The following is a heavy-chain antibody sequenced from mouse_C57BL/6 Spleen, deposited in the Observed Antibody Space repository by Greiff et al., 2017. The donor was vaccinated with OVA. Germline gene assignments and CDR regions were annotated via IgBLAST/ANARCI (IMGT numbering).Heavy chain of an antibody. J-gene: IGHJ4*01. Sequence: DVKLVESGGGLVKPGGSLKLSCAASGFTFSDYGMHWVRQAPEKGLEWVAYISSGSSTIYYADTVTGRFTISRDNAKNTLFLQMTSLRSEDTAMYYCAREHGNFFQYAMDYWGQGTSVTVSS. CDR1: GFTFSDYG. CDR2: ISSGSSTI. V-gene: IGHV5-17*01. D-gene: IGHD2-1*01. CDR3: AREHGNFFQYAMDY.